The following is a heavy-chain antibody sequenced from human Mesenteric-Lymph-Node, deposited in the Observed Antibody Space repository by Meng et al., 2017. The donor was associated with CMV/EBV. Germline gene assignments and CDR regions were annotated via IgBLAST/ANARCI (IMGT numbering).Heavy chain of an antibody. J-gene: IGHJ4*02. D-gene: IGHD3-22*01. V-gene: IGHV4-34*01. CDR3: ARGFQGGYYTAFDY. Sequence: SETLSLTCAVYGGSFSGYYWSWIRQPPGKGLEWIGKINHSGSTNYNPSLKSRVTISVDTSKNQFSLKLSSVTAADTAVYYCARGFQGGYYTAFDYWGQGTLVTVSS. CDR2: INHSGST. CDR1: GGSFSGYY.